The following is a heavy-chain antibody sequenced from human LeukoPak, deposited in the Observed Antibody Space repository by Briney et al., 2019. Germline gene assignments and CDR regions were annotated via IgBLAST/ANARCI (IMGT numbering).Heavy chain of an antibody. J-gene: IGHJ3*02. CDR3: ARHKGGAATVPLDAFDI. V-gene: IGHV4-39*01. CDR1: GGSISSRNYY. D-gene: IGHD6-25*01. Sequence: PSETLSLTCTVSGGSISSRNYYWGWIRQPPGKGLEWIGSIYYSGTTYYNPSLKSRVTISLDMSKNQFSLKVSSVTAADTAIYYCARHKGGAATVPLDAFDIWGQGTMVTISS. CDR2: IYYSGTT.